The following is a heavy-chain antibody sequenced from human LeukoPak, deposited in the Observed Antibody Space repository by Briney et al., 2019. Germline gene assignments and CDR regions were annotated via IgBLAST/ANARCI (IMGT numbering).Heavy chain of an antibody. V-gene: IGHV3-53*01. CDR2: TYSGGST. D-gene: IGHD4-23*01. CDR1: GFTVSSNY. J-gene: IGHJ4*02. Sequence: KSGGSLRLSCAASGFTVSSNYMSWVRQAPGKGLEWVSVTYSGGSTYYADSVKGRFTISRDNSKNTLYLQMNSLRAEDTAVYYWAREAIFYGGNDLDYWGQGTLVTVSS. CDR3: AREAIFYGGNDLDY.